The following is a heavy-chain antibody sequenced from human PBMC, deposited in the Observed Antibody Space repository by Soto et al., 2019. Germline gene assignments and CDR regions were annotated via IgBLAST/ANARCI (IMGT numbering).Heavy chain of an antibody. V-gene: IGHV3-7*01. CDR1: GFTFSSYW. CDR3: ARGAAYHGF. J-gene: IGHJ4*02. Sequence: EMQLVESGGVLVPPGRSLRLSCAASGFTFSSYWMTWVRQAPGKGLEWVANINQDGSEKYYVDSVKGRFIISRDNAKNSLYLQMNSLRAEDTAVYYCARGAAYHGFWGQGTLVTVSS. CDR2: INQDGSEK. D-gene: IGHD5-12*01.